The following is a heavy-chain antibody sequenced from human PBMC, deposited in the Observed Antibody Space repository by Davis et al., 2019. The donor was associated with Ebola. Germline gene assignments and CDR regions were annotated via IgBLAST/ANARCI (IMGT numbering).Heavy chain of an antibody. CDR3: TRDSAVVFFDY. Sequence: PGGSLRLSCAASGFTFTHYTINWVRQAPGKGLEWVSYTSCCNGRTYYADSVKGRFTSSRDSATNSVHLQMNSLRADDTAVYYCTRDSAVVFFDYWSQGTLVTVSS. V-gene: IGHV3-21*04. CDR1: GFTFTHYT. D-gene: IGHD5-18*01. J-gene: IGHJ4*02. CDR2: TSCCNGRT.